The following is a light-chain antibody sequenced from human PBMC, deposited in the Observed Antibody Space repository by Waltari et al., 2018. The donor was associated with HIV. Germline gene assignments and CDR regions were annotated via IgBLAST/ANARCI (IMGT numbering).Light chain of an antibody. CDR3: QHRYNWPRVT. CDR1: QSVGSY. Sequence: EIVLTQSPATLSLSPRDSATLSCRASQSVGSYLAWYQQKPGQAPRLLIFDTSDTATGIPARFSGTGSGTDFTLTISSLEPEDFAVYYCQHRYNWPRVTFGQGTRLEIK. J-gene: IGKJ5*01. V-gene: IGKV3-11*01. CDR2: DTS.